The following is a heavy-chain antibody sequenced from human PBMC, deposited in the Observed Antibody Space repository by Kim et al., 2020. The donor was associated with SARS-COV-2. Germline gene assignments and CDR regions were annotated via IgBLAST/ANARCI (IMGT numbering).Heavy chain of an antibody. CDR3: VKDRYADYRLDHYDC. D-gene: IGHD3-16*02. Sequence: GGSLRLSCIASGFTFDDHGMHWVRQAPGKGLEWVSSISWNAFGTAYAGSAGGRFTVSRDNARNSLYLEMNSLRPEDTAVYFCVKDRYADYRLDHYDCWGQGTLVTVS. CDR2: ISWNAFGT. CDR1: GFTFDDHG. J-gene: IGHJ4*02. V-gene: IGHV3-9*01.